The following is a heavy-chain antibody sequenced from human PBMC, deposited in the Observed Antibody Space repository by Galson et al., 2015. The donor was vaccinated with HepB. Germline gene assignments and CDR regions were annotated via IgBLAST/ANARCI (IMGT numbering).Heavy chain of an antibody. J-gene: IGHJ4*02. CDR3: ARDGGGAVPGTFDY. CDR1: GFTFRSYS. D-gene: IGHD6-19*01. CDR2: TSYDGSQK. Sequence: SLRLSCAASGFTFRSYSMQWVRQAPDKGLEWLAVTSYDGSQKYYADSVKGRFTISRDNSKGTLYLQVNSLRTEDTAVYYCARDGGGAVPGTFDYWGQGTLVTVSS. V-gene: IGHV3-30-3*01.